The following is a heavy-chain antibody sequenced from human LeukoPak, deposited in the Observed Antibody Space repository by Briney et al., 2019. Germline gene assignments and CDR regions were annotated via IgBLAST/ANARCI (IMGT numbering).Heavy chain of an antibody. CDR2: ISGSGGST. CDR1: GFTFSSYA. Sequence: PGGSLRLSCAASGFTFSSYAMSWVRQAPGKGLEWVSAISGSGGSTYYADSVKGRFTISRDNSKNTLCLQMNSLRAEDTAVYYCVKDSYDWNQGYFDYWGQGTLVTVSS. V-gene: IGHV3-23*01. D-gene: IGHD1-20*01. J-gene: IGHJ4*02. CDR3: VKDSYDWNQGYFDY.